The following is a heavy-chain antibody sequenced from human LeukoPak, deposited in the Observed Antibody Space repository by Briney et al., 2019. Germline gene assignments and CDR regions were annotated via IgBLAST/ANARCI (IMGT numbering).Heavy chain of an antibody. CDR2: IKQDGSEQ. CDR3: ARGRWYSSSWAYNWFDP. CDR1: GFSLSNYW. V-gene: IGHV3-7*01. J-gene: IGHJ5*01. D-gene: IGHD6-13*01. Sequence: PGGSLRLSCAASGFSLSNYWMSWVRQAPGKGLEWVANIKQDGSEQYYVDSVKGRFTISRENAKNSLFLQMNSLRAEDTAVYYCARGRWYSSSWAYNWFDPWGKGTTVTVSS.